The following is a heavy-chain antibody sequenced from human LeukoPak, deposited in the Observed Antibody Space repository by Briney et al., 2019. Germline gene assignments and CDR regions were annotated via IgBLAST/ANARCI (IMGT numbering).Heavy chain of an antibody. D-gene: IGHD4-11*01. CDR1: GFTFRNHG. Sequence: GGSLRLSCAASGFTFRNHGMHWVRQAPGKGLEWVAFIRYDERQEFYADSVKGRFTISRDNSKSTLYLQMGSLRTEDTAVYYCVGDFSNYVAFFDSWGQGVLVIVSS. CDR3: VGDFSNYVAFFDS. V-gene: IGHV3-30*02. J-gene: IGHJ4*02. CDR2: IRYDERQE.